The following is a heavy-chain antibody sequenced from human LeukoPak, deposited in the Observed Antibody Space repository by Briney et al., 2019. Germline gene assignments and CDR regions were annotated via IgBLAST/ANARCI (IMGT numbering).Heavy chain of an antibody. CDR3: AKDRYYDSSGPSDY. Sequence: PGGSLRLSCAASGFTFSSYTMSWVRRAPGKGLEWVSGISGSGGSTYYADSVKGRFTISRDNSKNTLYLQMNSLRAEDTAVYYCAKDRYYDSSGPSDYWGQGTLVTVSS. J-gene: IGHJ4*02. D-gene: IGHD3-22*01. CDR2: ISGSGGST. V-gene: IGHV3-23*01. CDR1: GFTFSSYT.